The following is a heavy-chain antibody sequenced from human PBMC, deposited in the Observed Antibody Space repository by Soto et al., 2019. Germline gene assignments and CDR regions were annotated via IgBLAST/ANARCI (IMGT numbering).Heavy chain of an antibody. CDR1: GSTFTSYD. CDR2: MDPNSGST. Sequence: ASVTVSCTASGSTFTSYDINWVRQAPGQGLEWLGWMDPNSGSTGYAQNFQGRVTMTRNISINTAHMELSSLRSEDTAVYYCARERKFDFWRKGLDVWGQGTTVTVSS. D-gene: IGHD3-3*01. CDR3: ARERKFDFWRKGLDV. J-gene: IGHJ6*02. V-gene: IGHV1-8*01.